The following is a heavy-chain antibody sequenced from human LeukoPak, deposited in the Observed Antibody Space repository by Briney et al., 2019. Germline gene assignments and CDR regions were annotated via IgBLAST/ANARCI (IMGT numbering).Heavy chain of an antibody. CDR3: AARILSYSIFQH. CDR2: VYYSGSA. D-gene: IGHD2-15*01. CDR1: GGSISSSSYY. V-gene: IGHV4-61*01. Sequence: SETLSLTCTVSGGSISSSSYYWSWIRQSPGKGLEWIGYVYYSGSANYNPSLKSRVTTSVDTSKNQFSLKLSSVTPADTAVYYCAARILSYSIFQHWGQGTLVTVSS. J-gene: IGHJ1*01.